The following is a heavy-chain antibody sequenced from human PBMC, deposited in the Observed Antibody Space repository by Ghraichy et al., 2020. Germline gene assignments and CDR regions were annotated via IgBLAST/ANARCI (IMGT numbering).Heavy chain of an antibody. CDR1: GYTFTNYD. CDR2: ISAYNGNT. Sequence: ASAKVSCKASGYTFTNYDISWVRQAPGQGLEWMGWISAYNGNTDYAQKLQDRVTMTADTSTTTAYMELRSLRSDDTAIYYCARDRSTHDYWGQGTLVTVSS. J-gene: IGHJ4*02. CDR3: ARDRSTHDY. V-gene: IGHV1-18*04.